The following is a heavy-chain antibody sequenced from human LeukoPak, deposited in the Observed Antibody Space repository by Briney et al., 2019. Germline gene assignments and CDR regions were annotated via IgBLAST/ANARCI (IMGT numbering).Heavy chain of an antibody. J-gene: IGHJ3*02. D-gene: IGHD3-22*01. CDR1: GASISSNTYY. Sequence: SGTLSLTCTVSGASISSNTYYWAWIRHTPGKGLEWLGSIFNAECTIYNPSLRSRVTIPAATSKIQFSLKLNSVAAADTAMYYCARNMTIILGAERMDIFDIWGQGTMVTAPS. CDR2: IFNAECT. CDR3: ARNMTIILGAERMDIFDI. V-gene: IGHV4-39*01.